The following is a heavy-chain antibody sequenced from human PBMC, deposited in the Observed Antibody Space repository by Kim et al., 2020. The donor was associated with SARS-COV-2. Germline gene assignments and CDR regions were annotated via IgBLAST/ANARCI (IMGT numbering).Heavy chain of an antibody. CDR2: IKSKSDGATT. V-gene: IGHV3-15*01. Sequence: GGSLRLSCAASGFTFSNAWMNWVRQAPGKGLEWVGRIKSKSDGATTDYAAFVQGAFTISRDDSKNTLYLQMNSLKIEDTAVYYCTTGPSPWRANFDYWGQGTLVTVSS. CDR3: TTGPSPWRANFDY. J-gene: IGHJ4*02. CDR1: GFTFSNAW. D-gene: IGHD3-3*01.